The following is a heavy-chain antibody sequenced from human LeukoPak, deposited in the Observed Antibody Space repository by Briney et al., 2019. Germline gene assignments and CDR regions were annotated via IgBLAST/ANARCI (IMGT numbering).Heavy chain of an antibody. CDR3: AKGVFGVNRAFDY. Sequence: SGGSLRLSCEASGFTFNTCAMSCVPQAPGKRLEGVSAISESGSGTYYADSVKGRFTISRDNSKNPLYLHMNSLRVDDTALYYCAKGVFGVNRAFDYWGQGTLVTVSS. CDR1: GFTFNTCA. V-gene: IGHV3-23*01. D-gene: IGHD3-3*01. J-gene: IGHJ4*02. CDR2: ISESGSGT.